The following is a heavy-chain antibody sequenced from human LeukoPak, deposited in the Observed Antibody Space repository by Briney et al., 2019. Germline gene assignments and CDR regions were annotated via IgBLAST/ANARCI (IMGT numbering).Heavy chain of an antibody. J-gene: IGHJ3*02. V-gene: IGHV1-18*01. CDR2: ISAYNGNT. Sequence: GASVKVSCKASGYTFTSYGISWVRQAPGQGLEWMGWISAYNGNTNYAQKLQGRVTITRDTSASTAYMELSSLRSEDTAVYYCAGASYYYDSSVYPYAFDIWGQGKMVTVSS. CDR1: GYTFTSYG. D-gene: IGHD3-22*01. CDR3: AGASYYYDSSVYPYAFDI.